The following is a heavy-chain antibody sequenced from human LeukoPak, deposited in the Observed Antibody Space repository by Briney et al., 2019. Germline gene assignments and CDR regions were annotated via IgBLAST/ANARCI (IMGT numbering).Heavy chain of an antibody. Sequence: SLSLSCTTSGFTFAEYGFNWGRQAPGRGLEWVGFIRIKVHDSTPQYAASVKGRFTISRDDSKDIAYLQMNSLKTEDTAVYYCTRAGGYDNFLDYWGQGTPVTVSS. CDR1: GFTFAEYG. CDR2: IRIKVHDSTP. D-gene: IGHD5-12*01. J-gene: IGHJ4*02. CDR3: TRAGGYDNFLDY. V-gene: IGHV3-49*04.